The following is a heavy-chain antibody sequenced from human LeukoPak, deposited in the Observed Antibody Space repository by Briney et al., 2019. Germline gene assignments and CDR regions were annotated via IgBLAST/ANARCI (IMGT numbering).Heavy chain of an antibody. V-gene: IGHV3-21*01. J-gene: IGHJ4*02. CDR2: ISSSSSYI. CDR1: GFTFSSYS. CDR3: ARDIGAPRGYYDSSDARYYFDY. D-gene: IGHD3-22*01. Sequence: GGSLGLSCAASGFTFSSYSMNWVRQAPGKGLEWVSSISSSSSYIYYADSVKGRFTISRDNAKNSLYLQMNSLRAEDTAVYYCARDIGAPRGYYDSSDARYYFDYWGQGTLVTVSS.